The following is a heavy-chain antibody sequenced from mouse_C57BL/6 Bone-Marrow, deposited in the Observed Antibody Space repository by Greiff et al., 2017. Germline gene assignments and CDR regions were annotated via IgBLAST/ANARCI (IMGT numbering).Heavy chain of an antibody. V-gene: IGHV1-54*01. CDR3: ARDYRGDFDY. Sequence: VQLQQSGAELVRPGTSVKVSCKASGYAFTNYLIEWVKQRPGQGLEWIGVINPGSGGTNYNETFKGKATLTADKSSSTAYMRISSLTSADSAVYFCARDYRGDFDYWGQGTTLTVSS. D-gene: IGHD2-14*01. J-gene: IGHJ2*01. CDR1: GYAFTNYL. CDR2: INPGSGGT.